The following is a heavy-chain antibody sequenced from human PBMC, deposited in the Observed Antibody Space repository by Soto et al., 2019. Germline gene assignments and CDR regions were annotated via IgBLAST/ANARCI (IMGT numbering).Heavy chain of an antibody. D-gene: IGHD3-10*01. CDR3: ARGRFGDHKGFDP. Sequence: SETLSLTCTVSGGSISSGDYYWSWIRQPPGKGLEWIGYIYYSGSTYYNPSLKSRVTISVDTSRNQFSLKLSSVTAADTAVYYCARGRFGDHKGFDPWGQGTLVTVSS. CDR2: IYYSGST. V-gene: IGHV4-30-4*01. J-gene: IGHJ5*02. CDR1: GGSISSGDYY.